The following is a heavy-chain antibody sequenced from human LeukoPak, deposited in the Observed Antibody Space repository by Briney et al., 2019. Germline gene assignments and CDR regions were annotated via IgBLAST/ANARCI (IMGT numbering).Heavy chain of an antibody. J-gene: IGHJ4*02. V-gene: IGHV1-3*01. Sequence: GASVKVSCKASGYTFTSYAIHWVRQAPGQRLEWMGWISAGNGNTKYSQNFQGRVTFISNTSATTAFMELSSLRSEDAAVYYCARGYSSSWAFDYWGQGTLVTVSS. CDR2: ISAGNGNT. CDR1: GYTFTSYA. D-gene: IGHD6-13*01. CDR3: ARGYSSSWAFDY.